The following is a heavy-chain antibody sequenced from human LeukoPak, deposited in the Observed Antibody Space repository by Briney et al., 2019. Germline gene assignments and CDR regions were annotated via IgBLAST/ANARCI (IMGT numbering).Heavy chain of an antibody. CDR3: ARQAHTVTLYNWFDP. J-gene: IGHJ5*02. CDR2: INPNSGGT. Sequence: ASVKVSCKASGYTLTGYYMHWVRQAPGQGLEWMGWINPNSGGTSYAQKFQGRVTMTRDTSISTAYMELSRLRSDDTAVYYCARQAHTVTLYNWFDPWGQGTLVTVSS. D-gene: IGHD4-17*01. V-gene: IGHV1-2*02. CDR1: GYTLTGYY.